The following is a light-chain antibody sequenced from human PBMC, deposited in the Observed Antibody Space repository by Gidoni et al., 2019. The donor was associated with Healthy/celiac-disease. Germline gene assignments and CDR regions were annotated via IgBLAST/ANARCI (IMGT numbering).Light chain of an antibody. CDR2: AAS. J-gene: IGKJ1*01. V-gene: IGKV1-39*01. CDR1: QSLSSY. Sequence: DIDMTQSPSSLSASVGDRVTITCRASQSLSSYLNWYQQKPGKDPKLLIYAASSLQSGVPSRFSGSGSGTDSTPTISSLEPDDFATYYCQQRYSTPTWTFGHGTKVDIK. CDR3: QQRYSTPTWT.